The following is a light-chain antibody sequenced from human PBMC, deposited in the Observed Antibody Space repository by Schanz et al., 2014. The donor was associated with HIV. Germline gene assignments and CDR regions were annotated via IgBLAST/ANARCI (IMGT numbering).Light chain of an antibody. Sequence: EIVLTQSPAILSVSPGERVTLSCRARQSISRYLAWYQHKPGQAPRLLIYRSSRRATGIPDRFSGSGSGTDFTLTISRLEPEDFAVYYCQQYDRSPYTFGGGTKVEIK. CDR1: QSISRY. V-gene: IGKV3-20*01. J-gene: IGKJ4*01. CDR3: QQYDRSPYT. CDR2: RSS.